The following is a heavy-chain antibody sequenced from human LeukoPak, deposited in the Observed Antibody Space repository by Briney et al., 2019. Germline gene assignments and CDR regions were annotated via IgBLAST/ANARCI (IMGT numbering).Heavy chain of an antibody. D-gene: IGHD3-9*01. CDR3: ASPYDILTCYLYYMDV. CDR2: ISGSGGST. CDR1: GFTFSSYA. Sequence: GGSLRLSCAASGFTFSSYAMSRVRQAPGKGLEWVSAISGSGGSTYYADSVKGRFTISRDNSKNTLYLQMNSLRAEDTAVYYCASPYDILTCYLYYMDVWGKGTTVTVSS. J-gene: IGHJ6*03. V-gene: IGHV3-23*01.